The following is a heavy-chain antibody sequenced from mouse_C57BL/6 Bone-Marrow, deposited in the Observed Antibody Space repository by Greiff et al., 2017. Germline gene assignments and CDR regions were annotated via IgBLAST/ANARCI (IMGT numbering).Heavy chain of an antibody. Sequence: QVQLQQPGAELVKPGASVKLSCKASGYTFTSYWMHWVKQRPGQGLEWIGMIHPNSGSTNYNEKFKSKATLTVDKSSSTAYMQLSSLTSEDSAVYYGARLLRYRYIDVWGTGTTVTDSS. J-gene: IGHJ1*03. CDR3: ARLLRYRYIDV. CDR1: GYTFTSYW. D-gene: IGHD1-1*01. V-gene: IGHV1-64*01. CDR2: IHPNSGST.